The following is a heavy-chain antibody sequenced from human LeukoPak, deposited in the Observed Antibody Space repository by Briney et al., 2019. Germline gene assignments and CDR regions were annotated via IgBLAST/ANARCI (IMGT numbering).Heavy chain of an antibody. D-gene: IGHD6-19*01. CDR1: GFTFSDYY. CDR2: ISSSGSTI. J-gene: IGHJ4*02. Sequence: PGGSLRLSCAASGFTFSDYYMSWIRQAPGKGLEWVSYISSSGSTIYYADSVKGRFTISRDNAKNSLYLQMNSLRAEDTAVYYCARLATGYSSGWYGGLVSYWGQGTLVTVSS. CDR3: ARLATGYSSGWYGGLVSY. V-gene: IGHV3-11*01.